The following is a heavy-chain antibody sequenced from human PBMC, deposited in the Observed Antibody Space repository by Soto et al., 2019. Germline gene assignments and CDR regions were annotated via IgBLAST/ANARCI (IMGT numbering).Heavy chain of an antibody. D-gene: IGHD3-10*01. CDR3: ARNRVYGSGSYYPY. J-gene: IGHJ4*02. V-gene: IGHV1-2*02. CDR2: ISSCNGVT. CDR1: GYTFTDYY. Sequence: ASVKACCKPSGYTFTDYYMHWVRQSPGQGLEWMRWISSCNGVTHYAPQFQGRVTMNRDTSINTAFMESSRLLSDDSAMCYCARNRVYGSGSYYPYWGLGTLVTVSS.